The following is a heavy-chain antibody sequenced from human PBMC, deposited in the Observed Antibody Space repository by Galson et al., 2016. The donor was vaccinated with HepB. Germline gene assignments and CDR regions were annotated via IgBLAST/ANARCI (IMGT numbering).Heavy chain of an antibody. CDR2: INAYNGNT. Sequence: SVKVSCKASGYTFNRYGIIWVRQAPGQGLEWMGWINAYNGNTNYGQKLQGRVTMTTDTSTSTAYMDLRSLTSDDTAVYYCARWEAEIPSDYWGQGTLVTVSS. CDR3: ARWEAEIPSDY. J-gene: IGHJ4*02. CDR1: GYTFNRYG. V-gene: IGHV1-18*01. D-gene: IGHD1-26*01.